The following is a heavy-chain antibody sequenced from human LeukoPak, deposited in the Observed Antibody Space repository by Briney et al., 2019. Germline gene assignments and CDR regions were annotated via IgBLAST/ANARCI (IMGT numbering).Heavy chain of an antibody. V-gene: IGHV4-39*07. J-gene: IGHJ4*02. Sequence: SETLSLTCAVYGGSFSSYYWGWIRQPPGKGLEWIGSIYYSGSTYYNPSLKSRVTISVDTSKNQFSLKLSSVTAADTAVYYCASFPLAAADYWGQGTLVTVSS. D-gene: IGHD6-13*01. CDR2: IYYSGST. CDR3: ASFPLAAADY. CDR1: GGSFSSYY.